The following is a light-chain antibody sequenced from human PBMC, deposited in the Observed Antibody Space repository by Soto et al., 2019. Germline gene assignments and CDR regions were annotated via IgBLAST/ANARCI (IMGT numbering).Light chain of an antibody. CDR1: QSVSGW. Sequence: DIQLTQSPSTLSASVGDTATVTCRASQSVSGWLAWYQQKPGEAPRLLIYGASSMESGVPARFSGSGSGTEITLPISSLQPADFATYYCQQYNSYSRTFGQGTKVDIK. CDR2: GAS. V-gene: IGKV1-5*01. CDR3: QQYNSYSRT. J-gene: IGKJ1*01.